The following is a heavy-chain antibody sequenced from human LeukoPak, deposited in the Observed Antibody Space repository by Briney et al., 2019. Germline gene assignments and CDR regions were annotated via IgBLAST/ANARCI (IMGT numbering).Heavy chain of an antibody. Sequence: ASVKVSCKASGYTFTSYGISWVRQAPGQGLEWMGWINAYNGNTNYAQKLQGRVTMTTDTSTSTAYMELRSLRSDDTAVYYCARGTVAGPKGYYYYGMDVWGQGTTVTVSS. CDR2: INAYNGNT. CDR1: GYTFTSYG. J-gene: IGHJ6*02. D-gene: IGHD6-19*01. V-gene: IGHV1-18*01. CDR3: ARGTVAGPKGYYYYGMDV.